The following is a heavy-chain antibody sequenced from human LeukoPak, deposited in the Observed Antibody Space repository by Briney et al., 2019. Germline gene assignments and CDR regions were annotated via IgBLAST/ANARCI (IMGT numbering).Heavy chain of an antibody. CDR1: GGSISSSNW. V-gene: IGHV4-4*02. CDR2: IYHSGST. J-gene: IGHJ6*03. CDR3: ARGRQDSSGYYYGYYYCYMDV. Sequence: SGTLSLTCAVSGGSISSSNWWSWVRQPPGKGLEWIGEIYHSGSTNYNPSLKSRVTISVDKSKNQFSLKLTSVTAADTAVYYCARGRQDSSGYYYGYYYCYMDVWGKGTTVTVSS. D-gene: IGHD3-22*01.